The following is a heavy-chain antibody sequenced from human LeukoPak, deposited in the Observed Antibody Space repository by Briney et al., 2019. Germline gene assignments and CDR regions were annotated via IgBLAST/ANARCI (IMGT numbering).Heavy chain of an antibody. V-gene: IGHV3-48*03. Sequence: EPGGSLRLSCAASGFTFSSYEMNWVRQAPGKGLEWVLYISSSGSTIYYADSVRGRFTISRDNAKNSLYLQMNSLRAEDTAVYYCARQYYYDSSGYYDAYFQHWGQGTLVTVSS. D-gene: IGHD3-22*01. CDR1: GFTFSSYE. CDR2: ISSSGSTI. CDR3: ARQYYYDSSGYYDAYFQH. J-gene: IGHJ1*01.